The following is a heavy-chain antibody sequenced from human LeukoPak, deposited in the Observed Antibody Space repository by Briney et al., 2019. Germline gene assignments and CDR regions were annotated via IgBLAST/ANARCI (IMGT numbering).Heavy chain of an antibody. Sequence: PSETLSLTCTVSGGSISSYYWSWIRQPPGKGLEWIGYIYYSGSTNYNPSLKSRVAISVDTSKIQFSLKLSSVTAADTAVYYCARDGDRYCSGGSCYAGYFQHWGQGTLVTVSS. D-gene: IGHD2-15*01. CDR2: IYYSGST. J-gene: IGHJ1*01. CDR1: GGSISSYY. V-gene: IGHV4-59*01. CDR3: ARDGDRYCSGGSCYAGYFQH.